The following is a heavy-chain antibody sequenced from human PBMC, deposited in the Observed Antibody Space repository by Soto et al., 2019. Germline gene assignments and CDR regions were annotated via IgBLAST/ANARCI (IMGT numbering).Heavy chain of an antibody. CDR3: ARLDGMDV. Sequence: SETLSLTCTVSGGSISSSSYYWGWIRQPPGKGLEWIGSIYYSGSTYYNPSLKSRVTISVDTSKNQFSLKLSSVTAADTAVYYCARLDGMDVWGQGTTVTVSS. CDR2: IYYSGST. J-gene: IGHJ6*02. CDR1: GGSISSSSYY. V-gene: IGHV4-39*01.